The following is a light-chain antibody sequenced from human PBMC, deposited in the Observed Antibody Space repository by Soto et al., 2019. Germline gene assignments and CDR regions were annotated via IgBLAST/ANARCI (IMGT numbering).Light chain of an antibody. J-gene: IGLJ1*01. Sequence: CDLTRPASVAGAHGQSITIPCNGTSNDIGGYNFVSWFQQHPGKAPKLLICDVTRRPSGVSDRFPGSKSGNTASLTISGPQAEDEADYYCNSYSGGNTLYVFGSGTKVTVL. CDR1: SNDIGGYNF. V-gene: IGLV2-14*01. CDR2: DVT. CDR3: NSYSGGNTLYV.